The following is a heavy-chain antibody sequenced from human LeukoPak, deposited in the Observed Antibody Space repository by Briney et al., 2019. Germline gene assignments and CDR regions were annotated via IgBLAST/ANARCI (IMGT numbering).Heavy chain of an antibody. D-gene: IGHD1-26*01. V-gene: IGHV3-74*01. CDR3: ARGASGAPYY. CDR1: GFSFSTYS. J-gene: IGHJ4*02. Sequence: PGGSLRLSCAASGFSFSTYSMNWVRQAPGKGLVWVSRINSDGSSTRYADSVKGRFTISRDNAKNTLYLQMNSLRAEDTAVYYCARGASGAPYYWGQGTLVTVSS. CDR2: INSDGSST.